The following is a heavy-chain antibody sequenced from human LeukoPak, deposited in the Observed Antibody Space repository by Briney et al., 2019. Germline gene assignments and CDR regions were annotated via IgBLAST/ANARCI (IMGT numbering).Heavy chain of an antibody. J-gene: IGHJ6*03. Sequence: PGGSLRLSCAASGFTFSSYAMSWVRQAPGKGLEWVSAISGSGGNTYYADSVKGRFTISRDNSKNTLYLQMNSLRAEDTAVYYCAKVWFGDWYYYYYMDVWGKGTTVTVSS. D-gene: IGHD3-10*01. CDR1: GFTFSSYA. CDR3: AKVWFGDWYYYYYMDV. CDR2: ISGSGGNT. V-gene: IGHV3-23*01.